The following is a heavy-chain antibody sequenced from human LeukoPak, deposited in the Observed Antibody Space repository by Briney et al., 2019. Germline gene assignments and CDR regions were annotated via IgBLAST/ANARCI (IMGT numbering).Heavy chain of an antibody. V-gene: IGHV1-2*02. CDR1: GYTFTGYY. Sequence: ASVKVSCKASGYTFTGYYMHWVRQAPGQRPEWMGWINPNSGGTNYAQKFQGRVTMTRNTSISTAYMELSRLRSEDTAVYYCARGENSDYWGQGTLVTVSS. D-gene: IGHD1-7*01. J-gene: IGHJ4*02. CDR3: ARGENSDY. CDR2: INPNSGGT.